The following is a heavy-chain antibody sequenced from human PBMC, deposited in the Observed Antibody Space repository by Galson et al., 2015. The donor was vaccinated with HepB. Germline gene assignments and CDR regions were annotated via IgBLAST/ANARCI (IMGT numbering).Heavy chain of an antibody. V-gene: IGHV3-33*08. CDR3: ARDLTTVTTTGHTVRRYWYFDL. CDR1: GFTFSSYG. D-gene: IGHD4-17*01. J-gene: IGHJ2*01. Sequence: SLRLSCAASGFTFSSYGMHWVRQAPGKGLEWVAVIWYDGSNKYYADSVKGRFTISRDNSKNTLYLQMNSLRAEDTAVYYCARDLTTVTTTGHTVRRYWYFDLWGRGTLVTVSS. CDR2: IWYDGSNK.